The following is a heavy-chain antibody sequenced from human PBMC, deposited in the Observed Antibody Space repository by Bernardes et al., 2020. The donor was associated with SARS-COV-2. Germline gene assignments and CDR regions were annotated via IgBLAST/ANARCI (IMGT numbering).Heavy chain of an antibody. CDR1: AGSITSGGYY. V-gene: IGHV4-31*03. CDR2: TYYRGRT. Sequence: SETLSLTCTVSAGSITSGGYYWSWIRQHPVKGLEWIGYTYYRGRTYYNPSLKSRVTISVDTSKNQFSLKLSSVTAADTAVYYCARGIPQSITIFGVVIPGNWFDPWGQGTLVTVSS. CDR3: ARGIPQSITIFGVVIPGNWFDP. J-gene: IGHJ5*02. D-gene: IGHD3-3*01.